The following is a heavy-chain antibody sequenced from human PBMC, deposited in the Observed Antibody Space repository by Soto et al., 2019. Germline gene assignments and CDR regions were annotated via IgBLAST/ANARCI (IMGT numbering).Heavy chain of an antibody. CDR1: GYTLTSYY. Sequence: SVKVECTASGYTLTSYYVHWVRQAPGRGLEWMGIINPSGGSTSYAQKFQGRVTMTRDTSTSTVYMELSSLRSEDTAVYYCARGRILTPYQPRDYYYGMDVWGQGTTVTVSS. V-gene: IGHV1-46*01. J-gene: IGHJ6*02. CDR2: INPSGGST. CDR3: ARGRILTPYQPRDYYYGMDV. D-gene: IGHD3-9*01.